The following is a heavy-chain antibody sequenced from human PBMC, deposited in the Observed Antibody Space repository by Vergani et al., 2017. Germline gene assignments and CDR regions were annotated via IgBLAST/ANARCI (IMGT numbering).Heavy chain of an antibody. CDR3: AKNPGISTTRHYYAMDV. Sequence: EVQLVESGGGVVRPGGSLRLSCAASGFTFGDYDMNWVRQAPGKGLEWVSRVKWNGDSSVYADSVKGRFTISRDNAKNSLYLQMTSLRAEDTAFYYCAKNPGISTTRHYYAMDVWGQGTTVTVSS. V-gene: IGHV3-20*04. J-gene: IGHJ6*02. CDR1: GFTFGDYD. D-gene: IGHD1-1*01. CDR2: VKWNGDSS.